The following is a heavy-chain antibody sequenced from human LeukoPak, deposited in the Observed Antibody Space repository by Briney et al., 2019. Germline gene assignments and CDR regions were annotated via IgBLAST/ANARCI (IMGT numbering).Heavy chain of an antibody. CDR2: INPSGSST. CDR3: AGSGSYYIRYRLDY. D-gene: IGHD1-26*01. J-gene: IGHJ4*02. V-gene: IGHV1-46*01. CDR1: GYSFTSHY. Sequence: ASVKVSCKASGYSFTSHYMHWVRQAPGQGLEWMGLINPSGSSTLYAQKFQGRVTMTRDTSISTAYMELSRLRSDDTAVYYCAGSGSYYIRYRLDYWGQGTLVTVSS.